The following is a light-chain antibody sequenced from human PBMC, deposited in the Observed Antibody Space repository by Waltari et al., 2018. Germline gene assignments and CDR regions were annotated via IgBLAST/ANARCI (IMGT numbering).Light chain of an antibody. J-gene: IGKJ1*01. V-gene: IGKV1-33*01. Sequence: DIQMTQSPSSMSASVGDRVSNTCQASQDINNYLSWYQQKPGKAPKLLIYDASNLETGVPSRFSGSGSGTDFTFTINSLHPEDIATYYCQQYKSLPRTFGQGTKVQVK. CDR3: QQYKSLPRT. CDR2: DAS. CDR1: QDINNY.